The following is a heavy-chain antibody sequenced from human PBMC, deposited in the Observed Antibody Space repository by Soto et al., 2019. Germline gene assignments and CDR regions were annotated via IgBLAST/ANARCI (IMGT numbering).Heavy chain of an antibody. D-gene: IGHD2-8*02. V-gene: IGHV4-39*07. CDR3: ARDKITGLFDY. Sequence: SETLSLTSPVSGGSISSGDYYWSWIRQPPGKGLEWIGSIYYSGSTYYNPSLKSRVTISVDTSKNQFSLKLTSVTAADTAVYYCARDKITGLFDYWGQGTLVTVSS. J-gene: IGHJ4*02. CDR1: GGSISSGDYY. CDR2: IYYSGST.